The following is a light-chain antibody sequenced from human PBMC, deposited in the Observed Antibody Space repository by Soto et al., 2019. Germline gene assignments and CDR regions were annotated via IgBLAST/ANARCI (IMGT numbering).Light chain of an antibody. J-gene: IGLJ2*01. CDR2: RNN. Sequence: QSVLTQPPSASGTPGQRVTISCSGSSSNVGSNYVYWYQQVPGTAPRLLIYRNNQRPSGVPDRFSGSKSGTSASLAISGLRSEDEANYYCAGWDDSLSGHVVFGGGTKVTVL. V-gene: IGLV1-47*01. CDR3: AGWDDSLSGHVV. CDR1: SSNVGSNY.